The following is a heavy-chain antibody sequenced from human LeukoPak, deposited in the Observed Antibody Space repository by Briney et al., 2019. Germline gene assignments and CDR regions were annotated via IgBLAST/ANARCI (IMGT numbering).Heavy chain of an antibody. CDR1: GGSISSYY. Sequence: TPSETLSLTCTVSGGSISSYYWSWIRQPPGKGLEWIGYIYYSGSTNYNPSLKSRVTISVDTSKNQFSLKLSSVTAADTAVYYCANSLAYCGGDCHFDYWGQGTLVTVSS. CDR3: ANSLAYCGGDCHFDY. CDR2: IYYSGST. V-gene: IGHV4-59*08. D-gene: IGHD2-21*02. J-gene: IGHJ4*02.